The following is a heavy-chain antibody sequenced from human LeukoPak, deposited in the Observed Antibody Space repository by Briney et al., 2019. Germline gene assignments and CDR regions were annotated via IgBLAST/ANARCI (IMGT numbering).Heavy chain of an antibody. CDR2: IGASGADT. Sequence: GGSLRLSCAASGFTFTNYAMTWVRQAPGKGLEWVSVIGASGADTYYSDSVKGRFTVSRDNSQNTLFLHMSSLRAEDTAVYYCVRHGEGRAFDSWGQGTMVTISS. J-gene: IGHJ3*01. CDR1: GFTFTNYA. CDR3: VRHGEGRAFDS. D-gene: IGHD3-10*01. V-gene: IGHV3-23*01.